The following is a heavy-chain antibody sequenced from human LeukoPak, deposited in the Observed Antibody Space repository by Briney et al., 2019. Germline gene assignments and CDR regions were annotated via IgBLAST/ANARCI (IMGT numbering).Heavy chain of an antibody. D-gene: IGHD6-13*01. CDR2: ITGSGGST. V-gene: IGHV3-23*01. Sequence: GGSLRLSCAASGFSFSNYGMHWVRQAPGKGLEWVSSITGSGGSTYYADAVKGRFTISRDNSQNTLYLQMNSLRAEDTAVYYCAKLYSSSWYWGQGTLVTVSS. J-gene: IGHJ4*02. CDR1: GFSFSNYG. CDR3: AKLYSSSWY.